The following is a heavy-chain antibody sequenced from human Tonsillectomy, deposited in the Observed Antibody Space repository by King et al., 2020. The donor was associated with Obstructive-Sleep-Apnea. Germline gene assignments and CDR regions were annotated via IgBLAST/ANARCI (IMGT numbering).Heavy chain of an antibody. D-gene: IGHD1-26*01. CDR3: AKDGEWEPLGAYLDTFDS. CDR2: IRYDGSNK. J-gene: IGHJ4*02. V-gene: IGHV3-30*02. Sequence: VQLVESGGGVVQPGGSLRLSCAASGFTFSSYGMHWVRQAPGKGLEWVAFIRYDGSNKYYADSVKGRFTISRDNSKNTLYLQMNPLRAEDTAVYYCAKDGEWEPLGAYLDTFDSWGQGTLVTVSS. CDR1: GFTFSSYG.